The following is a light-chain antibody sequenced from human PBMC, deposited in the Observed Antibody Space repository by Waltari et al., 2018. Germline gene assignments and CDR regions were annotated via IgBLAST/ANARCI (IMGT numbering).Light chain of an antibody. CDR1: QGIRTY. V-gene: IGKV1-8*01. Sequence: AIRMTQSPSSISASTGDTVTISCRASQGIRTYLAWYQQKPGTAPKLLMYATSTLQTGVPSRFSGGGSGTDFTLTISRLKSDDFAIYYCQQYYDYPGTFGQGTKVEVK. CDR3: QQYYDYPGT. CDR2: ATS. J-gene: IGKJ1*01.